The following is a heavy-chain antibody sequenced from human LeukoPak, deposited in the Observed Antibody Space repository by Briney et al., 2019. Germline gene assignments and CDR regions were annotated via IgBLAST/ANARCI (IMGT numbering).Heavy chain of an antibody. CDR1: GGTFSSYA. Sequence: SVKVSCKASGGTFSSYAISWVRQAPGQGLEWMGRIIPILGIANYAQKFQGRVTITADKSTSTAYMELSSLRSEDTAVYYCARERDDCSSTSCYLDYWGQGTLVTVSS. J-gene: IGHJ4*02. D-gene: IGHD2-2*01. CDR3: ARERDDCSSTSCYLDY. V-gene: IGHV1-69*04. CDR2: IIPILGIA.